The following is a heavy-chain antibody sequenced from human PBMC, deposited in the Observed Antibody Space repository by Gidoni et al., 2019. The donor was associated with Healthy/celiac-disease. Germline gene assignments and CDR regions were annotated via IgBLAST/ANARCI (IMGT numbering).Heavy chain of an antibody. CDR3: AREGEMATIYHVWFDP. D-gene: IGHD5-12*01. V-gene: IGHV1-46*01. J-gene: IGHJ5*02. CDR1: GYTFTSYY. Sequence: QVQLVQSGAEVKKPGASVKVSCKASGYTFTSYYMHWVRQAPGQGLEWMGIINPSGGSKSYAQKFQGRVTMTRDTSTSTVYMELSSLRSEDTAVYYCAREGEMATIYHVWFDPWGQGTLVTVSS. CDR2: INPSGGSK.